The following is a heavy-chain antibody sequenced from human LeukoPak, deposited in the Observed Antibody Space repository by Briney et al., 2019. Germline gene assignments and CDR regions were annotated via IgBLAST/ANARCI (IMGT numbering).Heavy chain of an antibody. V-gene: IGHV4-61*01. Sequence: PSGTLSLTCIVSGDSVSSGSSYWSWLRQPPGKGLEWIGYVYYSGSTNYNPSLKSRVTISVDTSKNQFSLNLNSVTAADTAVYHCARGGCSGGSCREGYFDYWGQGTLVTVSS. CDR3: ARGGCSGGSCREGYFDY. J-gene: IGHJ4*02. CDR1: GDSVSSGSSY. CDR2: VYYSGST. D-gene: IGHD2-15*01.